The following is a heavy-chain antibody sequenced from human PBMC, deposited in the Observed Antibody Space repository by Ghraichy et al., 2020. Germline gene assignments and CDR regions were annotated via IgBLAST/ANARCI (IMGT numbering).Heavy chain of an antibody. Sequence: SETLSLTCTVSGGSISSYYWSWIRQPAGKGLEWIGRIYTSGSTNYNPSLKSRVTMSVDTSKNQFSLKLSSVTAADTAVYYCARDSSYYGSGSLTPPDYWGQGTLVTVSS. CDR2: IYTSGST. CDR1: GGSISSYY. D-gene: IGHD3-10*01. CDR3: ARDSSYYGSGSLTPPDY. V-gene: IGHV4-4*07. J-gene: IGHJ4*02.